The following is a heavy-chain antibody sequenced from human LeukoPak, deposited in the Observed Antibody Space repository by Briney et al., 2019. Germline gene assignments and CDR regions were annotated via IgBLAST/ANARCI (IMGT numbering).Heavy chain of an antibody. D-gene: IGHD3-3*01. CDR2: IYPSGST. CDR1: GGSISSSNW. J-gene: IGHJ5*02. CDR3: AREKGYYDFWSGYYRENWFDP. V-gene: IGHV4-4*02. Sequence: SETLSLTCAVSGGSISSSNWWAWVRQPPGKGLEWIGEIYPSGSTNYNPSLKSRVTVSVDTSKNQFSLKLSSVTAADTAVYYCAREKGYYDFWSGYYRENWFDPWGQGTLVTVSS.